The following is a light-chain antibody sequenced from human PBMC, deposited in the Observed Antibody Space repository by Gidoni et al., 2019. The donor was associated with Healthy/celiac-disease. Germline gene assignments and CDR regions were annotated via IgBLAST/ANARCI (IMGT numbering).Light chain of an antibody. V-gene: IGKV1-9*01. CDR2: AAS. CDR1: QGISSY. J-gene: IGKJ3*01. Sequence: DIQLTQSPSFLSASVGDRVTITCRASQGISSYLAWYQQKPGKAPKLLIYAASTLQSGVPSRFSGSGSGTEFTLTIRSLQPEDFATYYCQQLNSYPPFTFGPGTKVEIK. CDR3: QQLNSYPPFT.